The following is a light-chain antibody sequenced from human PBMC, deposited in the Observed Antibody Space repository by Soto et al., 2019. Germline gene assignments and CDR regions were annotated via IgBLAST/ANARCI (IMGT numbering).Light chain of an antibody. J-gene: IGLJ2*01. V-gene: IGLV2-14*01. Sequence: QSALTQPASVSGSPGQSITISCTGTSSDVGGYNYVSWYQQHPGKAPKLMIYEVSNRPSGVSNRFSGSKSGNTASLTISALQAEDDADYYCSSYTSSSTLMVFGGGTKLTVL. CDR2: EVS. CDR1: SSDVGGYNY. CDR3: SSYTSSSTLMV.